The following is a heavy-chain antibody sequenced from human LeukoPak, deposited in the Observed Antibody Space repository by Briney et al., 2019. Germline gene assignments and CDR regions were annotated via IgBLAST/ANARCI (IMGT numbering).Heavy chain of an antibody. CDR3: ARETYYYDSSGYKFDC. V-gene: IGHV4-4*07. CDR1: GGSISSYY. Sequence: PSETLSLTCTVSGGSISSYYWSWIRQPAGKGLKWIGRIYTSGSTNYNPSLKSRVTLSADTSKNQLSLKLSSVTAADTAVYYCARETYYYDSSGYKFDCWGQGTLVTFSS. J-gene: IGHJ4*02. D-gene: IGHD3-22*01. CDR2: IYTSGST.